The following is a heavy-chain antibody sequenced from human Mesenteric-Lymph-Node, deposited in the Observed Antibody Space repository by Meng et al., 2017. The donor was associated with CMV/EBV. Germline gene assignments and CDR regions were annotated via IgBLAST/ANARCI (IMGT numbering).Heavy chain of an antibody. CDR3: ARKVSDHPFEY. D-gene: IGHD1-14*01. CDR1: GYTFTGYY. V-gene: IGHV1-2*06. J-gene: IGHJ4*02. CDR2: NNPNSGGT. Sequence: QEQLVQSGAEVKKPGAPLKVSCKASGYTFTGYYMHWVRQAPGQGLEWMGRNNPNSGGTNYAQKFQGRVTMTRDTSISTAYMELSRLRSDDTAVYYCARKVSDHPFEYWGQGTLVTVSS.